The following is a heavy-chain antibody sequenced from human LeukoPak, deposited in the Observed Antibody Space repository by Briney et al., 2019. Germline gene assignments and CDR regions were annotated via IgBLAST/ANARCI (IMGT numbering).Heavy chain of an antibody. J-gene: IGHJ5*02. CDR2: VSYVGTNK. CDR3: ARGDYGDFS. D-gene: IGHD4-17*01. V-gene: IGHV3-30-3*01. CDR1: GFTFSSYA. Sequence: GRSLRLSCAASGFTFSSYAMHWVRQAPGMGLEWVAVVSYVGTNKYYADSVRGRFTISRDNSKDTLYLQMNSLRAEDTAVYYCARGDYGDFSWGQGTLVTVSS.